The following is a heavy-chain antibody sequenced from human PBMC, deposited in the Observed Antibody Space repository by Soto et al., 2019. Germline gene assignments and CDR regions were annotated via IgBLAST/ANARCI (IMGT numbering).Heavy chain of an antibody. J-gene: IGHJ6*02. D-gene: IGHD2-2*01. Sequence: PSETLSLTCTVSGGSVSSGGYYWSWIRQHPGKGLEWIGYIYYSGSTYYNPSLKSRVTISVDTSKNQFFLKLSSVTAADTAVYYCARDGRYCSSTSCALRYYYYGMDVWGQGTTVTVSS. CDR3: ARDGRYCSSTSCALRYYYYGMDV. V-gene: IGHV4-31*03. CDR2: IYYSGST. CDR1: GGSVSSGGYY.